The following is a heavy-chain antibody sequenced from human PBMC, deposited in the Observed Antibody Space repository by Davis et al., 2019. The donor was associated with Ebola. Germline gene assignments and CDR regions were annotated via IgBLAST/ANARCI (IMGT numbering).Heavy chain of an antibody. D-gene: IGHD3-3*01. CDR1: GFTFSSYA. CDR3: AKSGLSFGVVKYHYGMDV. CDR2: IDGGGDAT. J-gene: IGHJ6*04. Sequence: GGSLRLSCAASGFTFSSYAMSWVRQAPGKGLEWVSAIDGGGDATYYTASVKGRFTISRDNSKNTLFLQMNSLRAEDTAVYYCAKSGLSFGVVKYHYGMDVWGKGTTVTVSS. V-gene: IGHV3-23*01.